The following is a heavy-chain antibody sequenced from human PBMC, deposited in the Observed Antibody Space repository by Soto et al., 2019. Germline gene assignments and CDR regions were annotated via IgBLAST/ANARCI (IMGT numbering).Heavy chain of an antibody. CDR3: ARVRPYSSSPYYFDY. J-gene: IGHJ4*02. V-gene: IGHV4-31*03. D-gene: IGHD6-6*01. Sequence: QVQLQESGPGLVKPSQTLSLTCTVSGGSISSGGYYWSWIRQHPGKGREWIGYIYYSGSTYYNPSLKSRVTISVDTSKNQFYLKLSSVTAADTAVYYCARVRPYSSSPYYFDYWGQGTLVTVSS. CDR2: IYYSGST. CDR1: GGSISSGGYY.